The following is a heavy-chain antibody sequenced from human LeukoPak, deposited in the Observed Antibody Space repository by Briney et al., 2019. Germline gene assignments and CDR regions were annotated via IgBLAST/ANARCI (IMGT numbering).Heavy chain of an antibody. D-gene: IGHD3-22*01. J-gene: IGHJ4*02. CDR3: ARGFKTEQYYYDSSGYYSSFDY. CDR2: INHSGST. V-gene: IGHV4-34*01. Sequence: KASETLSLTCAVYGGSFSGYYWSWIRQPPGKGLEWIGEINHSGSTNYNPSLKSRVTISVDTSKNQFSLKLSSVTAADTAVYYCARGFKTEQYYYDSSGYYSSFDYWGQGTLVTVSS. CDR1: GGSFSGYY.